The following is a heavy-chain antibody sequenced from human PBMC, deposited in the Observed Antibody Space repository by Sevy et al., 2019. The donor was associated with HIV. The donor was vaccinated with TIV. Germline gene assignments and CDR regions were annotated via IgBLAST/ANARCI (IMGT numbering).Heavy chain of an antibody. Sequence: SDTLSLTCSVSGGSMNIYYWSWIRQPPGKGLEWIGFIYYSGKANYNPSLKSRVTMSVDTSKNQFSLKVTSVTTADTAVYYCARVGFNWNDVDNWGQGTLVTVSS. CDR2: IYYSGKA. CDR3: ARVGFNWNDVDN. J-gene: IGHJ4*02. CDR1: GGSMNIYY. V-gene: IGHV4-59*01. D-gene: IGHD1-20*01.